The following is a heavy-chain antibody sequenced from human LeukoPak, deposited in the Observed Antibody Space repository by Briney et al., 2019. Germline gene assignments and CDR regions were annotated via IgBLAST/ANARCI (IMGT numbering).Heavy chain of an antibody. V-gene: IGHV4-59*01. CDR1: GGSISSYY. J-gene: IGHJ4*02. Sequence: SETLSLTCTVSGGSISSYYWSWIRQPPGKGLEWIGYIYGSGSTNYNPSLKSRVTISVDTSKNQFSLKLSSVTAADTAVYYCARHVVELPAPLYFDYWGQGTLVTVSS. CDR3: ARHVVELPAPLYFDY. D-gene: IGHD1-1*01. CDR2: IYGSGST.